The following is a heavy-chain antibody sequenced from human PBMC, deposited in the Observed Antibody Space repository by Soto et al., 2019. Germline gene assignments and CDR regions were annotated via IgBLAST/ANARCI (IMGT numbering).Heavy chain of an antibody. CDR3: ASGEQLVYDY. V-gene: IGHV4-59*01. CDR1: GGSISSYY. Sequence: SETLSLTCTVSGGSISSYYWSWIRQPPGKGLEWIGYIYYSGSTNYNPSLKSRVTISVDTSKNQFSLKLSFVTAADTAVYYCASGEQLVYDYWGQGTLVTVSS. J-gene: IGHJ4*02. D-gene: IGHD6-13*01. CDR2: IYYSGST.